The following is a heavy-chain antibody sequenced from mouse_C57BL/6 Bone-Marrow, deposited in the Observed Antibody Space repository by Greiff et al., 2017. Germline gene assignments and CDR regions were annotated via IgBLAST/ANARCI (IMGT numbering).Heavy chain of an antibody. CDR1: GYTFTGYW. V-gene: IGHV1-9*01. J-gene: IGHJ4*01. D-gene: IGHD4-1*01. CDR2: ILPGSGST. Sequence: VQLQQSGAELMKPGASVKLSCKATGYTFTGYWIEWVKQRPGHGLEWIGEILPGSGSTNNNEKFKGKATFTADTSSNTAYMQLSSLTTEDSAIYYCAREIWAYYAMDYWGQGTSGTVSS. CDR3: AREIWAYYAMDY.